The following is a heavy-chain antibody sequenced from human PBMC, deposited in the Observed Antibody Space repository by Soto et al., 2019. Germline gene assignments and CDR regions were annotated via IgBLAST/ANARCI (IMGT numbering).Heavy chain of an antibody. Sequence: SETLSLTCAVSGGSISSGGYSWSWIRQPPGKGLEWIGYIYHSGSTYYNPSLKSRVTISVDRSKNQFSLKLSSVTAADTAVYYCARGRGDRRYWYFDIWGRGTLVTVSS. CDR2: IYHSGST. J-gene: IGHJ2*01. D-gene: IGHD2-21*01. V-gene: IGHV4-30-2*01. CDR1: GGSISSGGYS. CDR3: ARGRGDRRYWYFDI.